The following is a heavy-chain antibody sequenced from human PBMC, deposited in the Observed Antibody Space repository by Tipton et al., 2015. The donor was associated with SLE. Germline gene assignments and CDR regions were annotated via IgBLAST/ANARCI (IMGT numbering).Heavy chain of an antibody. V-gene: IGHV1-69*01. D-gene: IGHD6-13*01. CDR3: AREGGIAGGRYFDY. CDR2: IIPIFGTA. J-gene: IGHJ4*02. Sequence: QLVQSRPEVKKPGSSVKVSCKASGGTFSSYAISWVRQAPGQGLEWMGGIIPIFGTANYAQKFQGRVTITADESTSTAYMELSSLRSEHTAVYYCAREGGIAGGRYFDYWGQGTLVTVSS. CDR1: GGTFSSYA.